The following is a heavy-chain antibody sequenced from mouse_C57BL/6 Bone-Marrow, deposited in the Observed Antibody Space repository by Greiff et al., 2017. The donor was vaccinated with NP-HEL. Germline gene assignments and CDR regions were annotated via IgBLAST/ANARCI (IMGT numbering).Heavy chain of an antibody. V-gene: IGHV1-50*01. D-gene: IGHD1-1*02. CDR1: GYTFTSYW. Sequence: KQTGAELVKPGASVKLSCKASGYTFTSYWMQWVKQRPGQGLEWIGEIDPSDSYTNYNQKFKGKATLTVDTSSSTAYMQLSSLTSEDSAVYYCARTLWDYAMDYWGQGTSVTVSS. CDR2: IDPSDSYT. J-gene: IGHJ4*01. CDR3: ARTLWDYAMDY.